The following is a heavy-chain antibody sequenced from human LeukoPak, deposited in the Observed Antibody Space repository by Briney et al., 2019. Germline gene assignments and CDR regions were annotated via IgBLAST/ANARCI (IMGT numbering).Heavy chain of an antibody. CDR3: GTDIIGSSSLPDY. CDR1: RFPFSSYE. V-gene: IGHV3-48*03. J-gene: IGHJ4*02. Sequence: PGGSLRLSCAASRFPFSSYEMNWARQAPGKGLEWVSYISSSGSTIYYADSVKGRFTISRDNAKNSLYLQMNSLRAEDTAVYYCGTDIIGSSSLPDYWGQGTLVTVSS. CDR2: ISSSGSTI. D-gene: IGHD6-6*01.